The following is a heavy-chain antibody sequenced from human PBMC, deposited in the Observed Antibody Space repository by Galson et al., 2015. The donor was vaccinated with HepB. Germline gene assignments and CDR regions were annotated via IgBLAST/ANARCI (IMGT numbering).Heavy chain of an antibody. CDR2: TYYRAKWSN. D-gene: IGHD5-24*01. J-gene: IGHJ2*01. CDR1: GDSVSNNNAA. CDR3: ARPDGYNLHWYFDL. V-gene: IGHV6-1*01. Sequence: CAISGDSVSNNNAAWYWIRQSPSRGLEWLGRTYYRAKWSNDYAPSVRGRITISPDTSKNHFSLHLKSVTPEDTAVYYCARPDGYNLHWYFDLWGRGTLVTVTS.